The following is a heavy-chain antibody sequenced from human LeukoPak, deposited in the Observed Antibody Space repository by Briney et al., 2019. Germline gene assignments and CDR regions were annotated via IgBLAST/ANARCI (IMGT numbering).Heavy chain of an antibody. J-gene: IGHJ6*03. CDR3: ARDARGVGGAMDV. CDR2: IYSYADT. V-gene: IGHV3-53*01. D-gene: IGHD3-16*01. CDR1: GFTVSSNY. Sequence: GGSLRLSCAASGFTVSSNYINWVRQAPGKGLEWDSTIYSYADTTYADSVKVRFTISRNNYKNTLYLQMNSLSVEDTAVYYCARDARGVGGAMDVWGKGTTVTVSS.